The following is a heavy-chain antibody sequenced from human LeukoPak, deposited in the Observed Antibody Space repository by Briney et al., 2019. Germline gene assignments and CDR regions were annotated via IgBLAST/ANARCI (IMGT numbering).Heavy chain of an antibody. D-gene: IGHD6-13*01. J-gene: IGHJ2*01. CDR3: AHDGADSSSWYPDWYFDL. CDR2: INPNSGGT. Sequence: ASVKVSCKASGYTFTGYYMHWVRQAPGQGLEWMGWINPNSGGTNYAQKFQGRVTMTRDTSISTAYMEPSRLRSDDTAVYYCAHDGADSSSWYPDWYFDLWGRGTLVTVSS. CDR1: GYTFTGYY. V-gene: IGHV1-2*02.